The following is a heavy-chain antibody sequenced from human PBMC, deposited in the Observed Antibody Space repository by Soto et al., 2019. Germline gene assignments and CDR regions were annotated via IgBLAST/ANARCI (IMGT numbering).Heavy chain of an antibody. V-gene: IGHV1-18*04. D-gene: IGHD3-22*01. CDR2: ISAYNGNT. J-gene: IGHJ6*02. CDR1: GYIFTSYY. CDR3: ARIRDYYNSSGYFYSYGMDV. Sequence: GASVKVSCKASGYIFTSYYLHWVRQAPGQGLEWMGWISAYNGNTNYAQKLQGRVTMTTDTFTSTAYMELRSLRSDDTAVYYCARIRDYYNSSGYFYSYGMDVWGQGTTVTVSS.